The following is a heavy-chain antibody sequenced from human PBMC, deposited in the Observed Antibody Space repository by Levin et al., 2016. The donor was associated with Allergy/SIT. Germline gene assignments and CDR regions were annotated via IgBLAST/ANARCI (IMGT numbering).Heavy chain of an antibody. D-gene: IGHD6-19*01. CDR3: VRLGGRLIQVAGLADH. V-gene: IGHV4-39*01. CDR1: GGSVKDNSYY. J-gene: IGHJ4*01. CDR2: IYYSGVT. Sequence: SETLSLTCTVSGGSVKDNSYYWGWIRQTPVKGLEWIGAIYYSGVTFYNPSLRSRLTISVDTSENQFSLRLTSVTAADTAMYYCVRLGGRLIQVAGLADHWGQGSLVTVSS.